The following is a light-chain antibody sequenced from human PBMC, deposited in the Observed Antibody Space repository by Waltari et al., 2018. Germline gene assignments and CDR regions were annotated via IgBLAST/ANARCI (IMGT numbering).Light chain of an antibody. J-gene: IGKJ1*01. CDR3: MQGTHWPPWT. CDR2: KVS. V-gene: IGKV2-30*02. CDR1: QSLVHSNGNTY. Sequence: DVVMTQSPLSLPVTLGQPASISCRSSQSLVHSNGNTYLSCFQQRPDQSPTRLIYKVSNRDSGVPDRFSGSGSGTDFTLKISRVEAEDVGVYYCMQGTHWPPWTFGQGTKVEIQ.